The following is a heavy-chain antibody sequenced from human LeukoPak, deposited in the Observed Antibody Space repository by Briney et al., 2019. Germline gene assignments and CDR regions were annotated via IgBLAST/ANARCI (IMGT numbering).Heavy chain of an antibody. CDR1: GGSISSYY. Sequence: PSETLSLTCTVSGGSISSYYWSWSRQPPGTGLEWIGYIYYSGSTNYNPSLKSRVTISVDTSKNQFSLKLSSVTAADTAVYYCASSVVRVDSSGWPFDYWGQGTLFTVSS. J-gene: IGHJ4*02. V-gene: IGHV4-59*01. CDR2: IYYSGST. D-gene: IGHD6-19*01. CDR3: ASSVVRVDSSGWPFDY.